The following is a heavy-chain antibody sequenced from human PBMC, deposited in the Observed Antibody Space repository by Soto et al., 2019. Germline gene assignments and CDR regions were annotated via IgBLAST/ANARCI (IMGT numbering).Heavy chain of an antibody. V-gene: IGHV4-59*01. D-gene: IGHD3-10*01. CDR1: GGSISSYY. Sequence: SETLSLTCTVSGGSISSYYWSWIRQPPGKGLEWIGYIYYSGSTNYNPSLKSRVTISVDTSKNQFSLKLSSVTAADTAVYYCARDGAYYGSGSNYYGMDVCGQGTTVTVSS. CDR3: ARDGAYYGSGSNYYGMDV. J-gene: IGHJ6*02. CDR2: IYYSGST.